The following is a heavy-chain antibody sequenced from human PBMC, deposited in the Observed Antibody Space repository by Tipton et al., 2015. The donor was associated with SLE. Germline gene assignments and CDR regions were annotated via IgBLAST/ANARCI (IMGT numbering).Heavy chain of an antibody. J-gene: IGHJ4*02. V-gene: IGHV3-33*01. CDR2: MWYDGSKE. CDR1: GFSFSSDG. CDR3: ARGGDSGPSYFDY. D-gene: IGHD1-26*01. Sequence: SLRLSCAASGFSFSSDGMHWVRQAPGKGLEWVAVMWYDGSKEYSTDSVKGRFTISRDNSKNTLYLQMNSLKAEDTAVYYCARGGDSGPSYFDYWGQGILVTVSS.